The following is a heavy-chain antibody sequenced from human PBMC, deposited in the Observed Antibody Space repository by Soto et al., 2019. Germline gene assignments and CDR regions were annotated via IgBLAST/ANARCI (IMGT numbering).Heavy chain of an antibody. CDR2: IIPILGIA. D-gene: IGHD6-13*01. V-gene: IGHV1-69*02. CDR3: ARWSGSSSSYYCGMDV. J-gene: IGHJ6*02. CDR1: GGTFSSYT. Sequence: QVQLVQSGAEVKKPGSSVKVSCKASGGTFSSYTISWVRQAPGQGLEWMGRIIPILGIANYAQKFQGRVTITADKSTSTAYMELSSLRSEDTAVYYCARWSGSSSSYYCGMDVWGQGTTVTVSS.